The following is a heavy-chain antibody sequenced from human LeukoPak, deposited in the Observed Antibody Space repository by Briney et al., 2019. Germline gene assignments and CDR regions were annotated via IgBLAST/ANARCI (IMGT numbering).Heavy chain of an antibody. CDR1: GYTFASYA. CDR2: INAGNGNT. CDR3: AREDLAAGTYYYYGMDV. V-gene: IGHV1-3*01. D-gene: IGHD6-13*01. Sequence: ASVKVSCKASGYTFASYAMHWVRQAPGQRLEWMGWINAGNGNTKYSQKFQGRVTITRDTSASTASMELSSLRSEDTAVYYCAREDLAAGTYYYYGMDVWGQGTTVTVSS. J-gene: IGHJ6*02.